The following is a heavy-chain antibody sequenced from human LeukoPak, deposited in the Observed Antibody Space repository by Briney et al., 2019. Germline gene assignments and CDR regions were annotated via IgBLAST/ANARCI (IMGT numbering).Heavy chain of an antibody. V-gene: IGHV4-59*08. Sequence: SETLSLTCTVSGGSISSYYRSWIRQPPGKGLEWIGYIYYSGSTNYNPSLKSRVTISVDTSKNQFSLKLSSVTAADTAVYYCARYWHDLGFDYWGQGTLVTVSS. CDR2: IYYSGST. J-gene: IGHJ4*02. CDR1: GGSISSYY. D-gene: IGHD1-1*01. CDR3: ARYWHDLGFDY.